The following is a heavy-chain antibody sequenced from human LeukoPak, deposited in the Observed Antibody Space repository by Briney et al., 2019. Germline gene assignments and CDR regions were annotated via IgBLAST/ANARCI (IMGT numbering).Heavy chain of an antibody. D-gene: IGHD3-10*01. V-gene: IGHV3-64*01. CDR1: GFTFSSYA. CDR2: ISNTGGHI. J-gene: IGHJ1*01. Sequence: GGSLRLSCAASGFTFSSYAMHWVRQAPGKGLEYVSAISNTGGHIHYANSVQGRFTISRDNSKNTLYLQMGSLRPEDMAVYYCARANGSGAYYNIYFQQWGQGTLVTVSS. CDR3: ARANGSGAYYNIYFQQ.